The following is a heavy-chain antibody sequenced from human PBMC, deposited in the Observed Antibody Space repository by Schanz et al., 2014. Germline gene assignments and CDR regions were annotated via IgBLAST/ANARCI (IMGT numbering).Heavy chain of an antibody. Sequence: LVESGGGVVQPGRSLRLSCAASGFTFSSYGMHWVRQVPGKGLEWVAVVWYDGSKKYYADSVKGRFTTSRDNSKNTLYLQMNSLRAEDTALYYCAKDPHRDYGGKPQAFDIWGQGTMVTVSS. CDR3: AKDPHRDYGGKPQAFDI. CDR2: VWYDGSKK. J-gene: IGHJ3*02. V-gene: IGHV3-33*06. CDR1: GFTFSSYG. D-gene: IGHD4-17*01.